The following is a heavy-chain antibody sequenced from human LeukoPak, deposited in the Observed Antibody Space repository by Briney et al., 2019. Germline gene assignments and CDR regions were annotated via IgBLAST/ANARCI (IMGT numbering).Heavy chain of an antibody. CDR2: INHSGST. D-gene: IGHD2-15*01. J-gene: IGHJ6*02. Sequence: SETLSLTCAVYGGSFSGYYWSWIRQPPGKGLEWIGEINHSGSTNYNPPLKSRVTISVDTSKNQFSLKLSSVTAADTAVYYCARRRRSGGSSPYYGMDVWGQGTTVTVSS. CDR3: ARRRRSGGSSPYYGMDV. CDR1: GGSFSGYY. V-gene: IGHV4-34*01.